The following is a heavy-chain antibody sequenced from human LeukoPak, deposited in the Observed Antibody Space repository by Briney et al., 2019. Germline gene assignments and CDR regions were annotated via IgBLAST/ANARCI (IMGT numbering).Heavy chain of an antibody. CDR2: INHSGST. D-gene: IGHD6-19*01. V-gene: IGHV4-34*01. J-gene: IGHJ4*02. CDR3: ARGLRQGSSGWYY. Sequence: SETLSLTCAVYGGSFSGYYWNWIRQPPGKGLEWIGEINHSGSTNYNPSLKSRVTISVDTSKNQFSLKLSSVTAADTAVYYCARGLRQGSSGWYYWGQGTLVTVSS. CDR1: GGSFSGYY.